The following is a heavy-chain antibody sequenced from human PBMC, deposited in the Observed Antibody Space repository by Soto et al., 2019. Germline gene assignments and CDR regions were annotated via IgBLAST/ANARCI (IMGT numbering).Heavy chain of an antibody. D-gene: IGHD2-15*01. CDR1: GVSVSSYY. V-gene: IGHV4-59*02. Sequence: QVQLQESGPGLVKPSETLSLTCTVSGVSVSSYYWCWIRQPPGKGLEWIGFISYTGSPNNGPSLMSRVTISVDTSKNQFSLTLSSVTAADTAVYYCARGGASSKYFDYWGQGTLVTVSS. J-gene: IGHJ4*02. CDR3: ARGGASSKYFDY. CDR2: ISYTGSP.